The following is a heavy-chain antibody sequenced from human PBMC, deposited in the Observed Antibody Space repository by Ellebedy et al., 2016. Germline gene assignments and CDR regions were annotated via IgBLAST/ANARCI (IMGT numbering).Heavy chain of an antibody. V-gene: IGHV3-48*02. CDR2: ISSSSSTI. CDR3: ARASDSFTNLGDAFDI. CDR1: GFTFSSYA. Sequence: GGSLRLSXAASGFTFSSYAMHWVRQAPGKGLEWVSYISSSSSTIYYADSVKGRFTISRDNAKNSLYLQMNSLRDEDTAVYYCARASDSFTNLGDAFDIWGQGTMVTVSS. J-gene: IGHJ3*02. D-gene: IGHD3-16*01.